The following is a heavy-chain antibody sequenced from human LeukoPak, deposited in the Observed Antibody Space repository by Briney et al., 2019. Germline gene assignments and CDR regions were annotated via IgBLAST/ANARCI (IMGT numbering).Heavy chain of an antibody. CDR1: GFTFSSYW. J-gene: IGHJ4*02. D-gene: IGHD5-12*01. CDR2: VNGDGSST. Sequence: GGSLRLSCAASGFTFSSYWMHWVRQAPGKGLVWVARVNGDGSSTTYADSVKGRFTVSRDNAKKALYLQMNSLGAEDTAVYYCAVKGGYNDWDAPFDYWGQGTLVTVS. V-gene: IGHV3-74*01. CDR3: AVKGGYNDWDAPFDY.